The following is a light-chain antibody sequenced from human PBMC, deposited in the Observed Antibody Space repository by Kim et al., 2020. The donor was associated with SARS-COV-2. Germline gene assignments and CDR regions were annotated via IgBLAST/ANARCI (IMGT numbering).Light chain of an antibody. J-gene: IGKJ5*01. CDR1: HDITNY. V-gene: IGKV1-33*01. CDR2: DAS. Sequence: GDRVTITCQASHDITNYLNWYQQKPGKAPKLLIYDASNLETGVPSRFSGSGSGTDFTFTISSLQPEDIATYYCQQYDNLPSITFGQGTRLEIK. CDR3: QQYDNLPSIT.